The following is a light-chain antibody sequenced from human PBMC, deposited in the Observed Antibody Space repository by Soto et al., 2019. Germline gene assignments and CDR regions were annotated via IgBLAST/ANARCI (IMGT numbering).Light chain of an antibody. V-gene: IGKV3-11*01. CDR1: QSVNSY. CDR2: DAS. J-gene: IGKJ5*01. CDR3: QQRSIWPPIT. Sequence: EIVLTQCPATLSLSPGERATLSCKTSQSVNSYLAWYQQKPGQAPRLLIYDASNRATGVPARFSGSGSGTDFTLTISSLEPEDFAVYYCQQRSIWPPITFGQGTRLEIK.